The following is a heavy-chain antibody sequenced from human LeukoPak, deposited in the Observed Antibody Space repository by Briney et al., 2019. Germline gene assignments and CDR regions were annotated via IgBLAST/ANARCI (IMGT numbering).Heavy chain of an antibody. Sequence: PSETLSLTCTISGGSISSSSYYWGWIRQPPGKGLEWIGSIYYSGSTYYNPSLKSRVTISVDTSKNQFSLKLSSVTAADTAVYYCARGPVYGDPFDYWGQGTLVTVSS. CDR1: GGSISSSSYY. CDR2: IYYSGST. CDR3: ARGPVYGDPFDY. V-gene: IGHV4-39*07. D-gene: IGHD4-17*01. J-gene: IGHJ4*02.